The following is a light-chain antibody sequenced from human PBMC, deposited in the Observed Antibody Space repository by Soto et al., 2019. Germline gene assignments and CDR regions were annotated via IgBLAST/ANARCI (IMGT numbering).Light chain of an antibody. CDR1: TGAVTSSHY. CDR3: LFSYSGARV. Sequence: QAVVTQEPSLTVSPGGTVTLTCGFTTGAVTSSHYPYWFQQKPGQAPRTLIYDTNNKHSWTPARFSGSLLGGKAALTLSGAQPEDGADYYCLFSYSGARVFGGGTKLTVL. J-gene: IGLJ2*01. CDR2: DTN. V-gene: IGLV7-46*01.